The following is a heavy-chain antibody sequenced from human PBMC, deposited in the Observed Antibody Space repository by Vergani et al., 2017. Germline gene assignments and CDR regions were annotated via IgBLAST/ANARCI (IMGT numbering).Heavy chain of an antibody. CDR3: ARGWLFGAGSGWVIIRYYYYMDV. Sequence: QEQLQQWGAGLLKPSETLSLTCAVYGGSFTGYYWTWIRQPPGKGLEWIGEINHSGATNYNPSLKSRLTISVDTSKNQFSLKLSSVTAADTAVYYCARGWLFGAGSGWVIIRYYYYMDVWGKGTTVTVSS. V-gene: IGHV4-34*01. CDR2: INHSGAT. CDR1: GGSFTGYY. D-gene: IGHD3-10*01. J-gene: IGHJ6*03.